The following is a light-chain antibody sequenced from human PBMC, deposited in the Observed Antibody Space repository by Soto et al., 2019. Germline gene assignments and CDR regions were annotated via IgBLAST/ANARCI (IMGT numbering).Light chain of an antibody. CDR3: CSYAGSRTFV. CDR1: SSDVGAYNL. CDR2: EDS. J-gene: IGLJ3*02. V-gene: IGLV2-23*01. Sequence: QSALTQPASVSGSPEQSITISCTGTSSDVGAYNLVSWYQQHPGKAPRLIIYEDSKRPSGISPRFPGSKSDNTASLTISGLRAEDEAHYHCCSYAGSRTFVFGGGTKLTVL.